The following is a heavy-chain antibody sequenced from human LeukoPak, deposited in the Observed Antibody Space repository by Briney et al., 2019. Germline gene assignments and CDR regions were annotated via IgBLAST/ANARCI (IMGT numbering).Heavy chain of an antibody. Sequence: GGSLRLSCAASGFTFSSYAMHWVRQAPGKGLEYVSAISSNGGSTYYANSVKGRFTISRDNSKNTLCLQMGSLRAEDMAVYYCARAQGSYDYWGQGTLVTVSS. CDR2: ISSNGGST. CDR3: ARAQGSYDY. CDR1: GFTFSSYA. D-gene: IGHD3-10*01. J-gene: IGHJ4*02. V-gene: IGHV3-64*01.